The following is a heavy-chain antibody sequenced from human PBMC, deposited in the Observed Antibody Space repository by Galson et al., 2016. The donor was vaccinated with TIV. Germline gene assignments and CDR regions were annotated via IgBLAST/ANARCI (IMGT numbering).Heavy chain of an antibody. CDR3: AKDPYIYGSYLDH. J-gene: IGHJ4*02. Sequence: SVKVSCKASGGLVSNYAISWVRQAPGRGLEWMGGIVPIFGTTKYAQKFQGRVTITADESTRIVNMELSSLRSEDTAVYYCAKDPYIYGSYLDHWGQGTLVTVSS. V-gene: IGHV1-69*13. CDR2: IVPIFGTT. CDR1: GGLVSNYA. D-gene: IGHD5-18*01.